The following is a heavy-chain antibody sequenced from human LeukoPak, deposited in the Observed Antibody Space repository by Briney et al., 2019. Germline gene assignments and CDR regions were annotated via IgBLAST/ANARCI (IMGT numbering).Heavy chain of an antibody. V-gene: IGHV1-69*13. J-gene: IGHJ6*02. Sequence: SVKVSCKASGGTFSSYAISWVRQAPGQGLEWMGGIIPIFGTANYAQKFQGRVTITADESTSTAYMELSGLRSEDTAVYYCARSRDENYYYYGMDVWGQGTTVTVSS. CDR3: ARSRDENYYYYGMDV. CDR2: IIPIFGTA. CDR1: GGTFSSYA. D-gene: IGHD3-10*01.